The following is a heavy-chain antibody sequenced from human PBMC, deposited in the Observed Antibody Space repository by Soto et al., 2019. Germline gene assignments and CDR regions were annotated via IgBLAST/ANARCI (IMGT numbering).Heavy chain of an antibody. CDR2: ITTDGSVT. J-gene: IGHJ4*02. Sequence: EVQLVESGGGLVQPGGSLRLSCAASGFTFSSYWMHWVRQAPGKGLVWVSRITTDGSVTAYADSVRGRFTISRDNAKNTLYLQMNTLRAEDTAVYYCTKVHFSGSASFDHWGQGTLVTVSS. D-gene: IGHD5-12*01. V-gene: IGHV3-74*01. CDR1: GFTFSSYW. CDR3: TKVHFSGSASFDH.